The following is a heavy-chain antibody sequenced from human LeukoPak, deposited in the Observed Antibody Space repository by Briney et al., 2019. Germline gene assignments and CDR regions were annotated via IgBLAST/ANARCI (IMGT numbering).Heavy chain of an antibody. V-gene: IGHV1-3*01. CDR3: ARLFRYFDWLSLGY. J-gene: IGHJ4*02. D-gene: IGHD3-9*01. Sequence: ASVKVSCKASGYTFTSYAMHWVRQAPGQRLEWMGWINAGNGNTKYSQKFQGRVTITRVTSASTAYMELSSLRSEDTAVYYCARLFRYFDWLSLGYWGQGTLVTVSS. CDR1: GYTFTSYA. CDR2: INAGNGNT.